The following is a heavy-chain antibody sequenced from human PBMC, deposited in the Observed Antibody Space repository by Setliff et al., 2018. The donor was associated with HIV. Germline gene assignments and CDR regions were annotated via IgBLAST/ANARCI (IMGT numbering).Heavy chain of an antibody. J-gene: IGHJ5*02. D-gene: IGHD3-3*01. Sequence: NPSETLSLTCAVSGGSISSSNWWSWVRQPPGKGLEWIGEIDLSGSSNYNPSLKSRVTISVDKSRNQFSLNLNSVTAADTAVYYCARDSSGVADDDFWSGRNWFDPWGQGLWSPSPQ. CDR2: IDLSGSS. V-gene: IGHV4-4*02. CDR3: ARDSSGVADDDFWSGRNWFDP. CDR1: GGSISSSNW.